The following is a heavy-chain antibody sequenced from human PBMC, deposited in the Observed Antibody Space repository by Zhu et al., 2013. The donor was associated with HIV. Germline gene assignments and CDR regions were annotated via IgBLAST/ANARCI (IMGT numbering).Heavy chain of an antibody. D-gene: IGHD3-10*01. CDR3: ARVTVILLWFGELQKPYYFDY. CDR1: GGSFSGYY. CDR2: INHSGST. V-gene: IGHV4-34*01. J-gene: IGHJ4*02. Sequence: QVQLQQWGAGLLKPSETLSLTCAVYGGSFSGYYWSWIRQPPGKGLEWIGEINHSGSTNYNPSLKSRVTISVDTSKNQFSLKLSSVTAADTAVYYCARVTVILLWFGELQKPYYFDYWGQGTLVTVSS.